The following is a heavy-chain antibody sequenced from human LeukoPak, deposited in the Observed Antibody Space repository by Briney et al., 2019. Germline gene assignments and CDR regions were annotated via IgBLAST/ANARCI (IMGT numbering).Heavy chain of an antibody. V-gene: IGHV6-1*01. CDR3: ARVLTSGWYGVYYYGMDV. D-gene: IGHD6-19*01. J-gene: IGHJ6*02. CDR1: GDSVSSNSAA. CDR2: TYYRPKWYN. Sequence: SQTLSLTCAISGDSVSSNSAAWNWIRQSPSRGLEWLGRTYYRPKWYNDYAVSVKSRITINPDTSKNQFSLQLNSVTPEDTAVYYCARVLTSGWYGVYYYGMDVWGQGTTVTVSS.